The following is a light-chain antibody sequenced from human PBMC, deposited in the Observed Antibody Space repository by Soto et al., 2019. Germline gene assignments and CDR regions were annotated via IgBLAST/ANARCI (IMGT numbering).Light chain of an antibody. CDR3: MQATQYRPYN. J-gene: IGKJ2*01. CDR2: MIS. V-gene: IGKV2-24*01. Sequence: DIVLTQTPLSSPVTLGQPASISCRSSQSLVHSDGNTYLSWLHQRPGHPPRLLIYMISNRFSGVPDRYSGSGAGTDFTMKISRVAADDVGVYYCMQATQYRPYNFGQGTKLEIK. CDR1: QSLVHSDGNTY.